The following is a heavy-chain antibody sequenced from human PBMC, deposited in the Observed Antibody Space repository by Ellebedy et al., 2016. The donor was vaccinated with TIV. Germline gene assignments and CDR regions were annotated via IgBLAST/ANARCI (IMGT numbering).Heavy chain of an antibody. CDR2: IYTSGST. D-gene: IGHD6-19*01. CDR3: ASGYSSGWLDY. CDR1: GGSISSYY. V-gene: IGHV4-4*07. J-gene: IGHJ4*02. Sequence: MPSETLSLTCTVSGGSISSYYWSWIRQPAGKGLEWIGRIYTSGSTNYNPSLKSRVTMSVDTSKNQFSLKLSSVNAADTAVYYCASGYSSGWLDYWGQGTLVTVSS.